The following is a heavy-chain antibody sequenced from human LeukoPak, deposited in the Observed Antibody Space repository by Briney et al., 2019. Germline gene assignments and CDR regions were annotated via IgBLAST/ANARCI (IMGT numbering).Heavy chain of an antibody. J-gene: IGHJ6*03. D-gene: IGHD4-17*01. Sequence: GGSLRLSCAAPGFIFDDYGMSWVRQAPGKGLEWVSGINWNGGSTGYADSVKGRFTISRDNAKNSLYLQMNSLKAEDTALFYCARYLRKLYGRGGDYYFYMDVWGKGTTVTVSS. CDR2: INWNGGST. V-gene: IGHV3-20*04. CDR3: ARYLRKLYGRGGDYYFYMDV. CDR1: GFIFDDYG.